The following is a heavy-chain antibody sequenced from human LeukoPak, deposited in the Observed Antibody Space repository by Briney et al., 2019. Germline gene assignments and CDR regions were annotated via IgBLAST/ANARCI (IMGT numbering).Heavy chain of an antibody. D-gene: IGHD3-10*01. CDR3: ARNGYYGSFYYYMDV. V-gene: IGHV1-8*01. CDR2: MNPNSGNT. Sequence: ASVKVSCKASGYTFTSYDINWVRQATGQGIEGRGWMNPNSGNTGYAQKFQGRVTMTRDTSINTAYLELNSLRSDDTAVYYCARNGYYGSFYYYMDVWGKGTTVTVSS. J-gene: IGHJ6*03. CDR1: GYTFTSYD.